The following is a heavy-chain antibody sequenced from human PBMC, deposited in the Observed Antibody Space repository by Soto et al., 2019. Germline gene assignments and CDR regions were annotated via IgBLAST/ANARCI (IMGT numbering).Heavy chain of an antibody. D-gene: IGHD6-19*01. CDR1: GGSISSGSAY. Sequence: QVQLQESGPGLVKPSQTLSLTCTVSGGSISSGSAYWSWIRQHPGKGLERIGYIYFSGSTYYNPSLKGRVKISVDTSKNQFYLRLTSVTAADTAVYYCARDGTQSAWSFQDYWGQGTLVTVSS. J-gene: IGHJ4*02. CDR3: ARDGTQSAWSFQDY. V-gene: IGHV4-31*03. CDR2: IYFSGST.